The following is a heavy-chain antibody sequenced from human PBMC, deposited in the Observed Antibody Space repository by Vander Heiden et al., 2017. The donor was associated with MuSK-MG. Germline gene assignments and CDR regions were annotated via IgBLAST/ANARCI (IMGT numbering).Heavy chain of an antibody. V-gene: IGHV4-34*01. CDR1: GGSFCGSY. CDR3: ARGGVNIVVVPAAIRATEYFQH. D-gene: IGHD2-2*02. CDR2: INHSGST. Sequence: VQLQQWGAGLLTPSETLSLTCAVYGGSFCGSYWIWIRPPPGKGLEWIGEINHSGSTNYNPSLKSRVTISVDTSKNQFSLKLSAVTAADTAVYYCARGGVNIVVVPAAIRATEYFQHWGQGTLGTVSS. J-gene: IGHJ1*01.